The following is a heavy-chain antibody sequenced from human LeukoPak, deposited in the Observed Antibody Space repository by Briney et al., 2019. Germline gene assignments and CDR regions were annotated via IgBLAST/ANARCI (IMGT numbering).Heavy chain of an antibody. D-gene: IGHD4-17*01. J-gene: IGHJ4*02. CDR3: ARANDYGDFPRED. Sequence: GGSLRLSCAASGFTVSSNYMSWVRQAPGKGLEWVSVIYSGGSTYYADSVKGRFTISRDNSKNTLYLQMNSLGAEDTAVYYCARANDYGDFPREDWGQGTLVTVSS. CDR2: IYSGGST. V-gene: IGHV3-66*01. CDR1: GFTVSSNY.